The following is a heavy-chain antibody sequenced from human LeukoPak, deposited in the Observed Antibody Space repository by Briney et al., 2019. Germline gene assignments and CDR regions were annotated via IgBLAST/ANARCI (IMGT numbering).Heavy chain of an antibody. CDR1: GSSFTSYW. Sequence: GESLQISCKGSGSSFTSYWITWVRQLPGKGLEWMGRIDPTDSYTNYSPSFQGHVTISADKSISTAYLQWSSLKASDTAMYYCARRIVVVNHDAFDIWGQGTMVTVSS. D-gene: IGHD2-21*01. CDR2: IDPTDSYT. V-gene: IGHV5-10-1*01. CDR3: ARRIVVVNHDAFDI. J-gene: IGHJ3*02.